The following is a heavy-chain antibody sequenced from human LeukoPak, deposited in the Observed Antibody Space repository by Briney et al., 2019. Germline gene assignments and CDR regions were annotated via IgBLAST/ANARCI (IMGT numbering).Heavy chain of an antibody. CDR2: VSYDGSNK. CDR1: GFTFSTSG. J-gene: IGHJ4*02. CDR3: AKDRISSWSVDY. Sequence: GGSLRLSCAASGFTFSTSGMHWVRQAPGKGLEWVAVVSYDGSNKCYADSVKGRFTISRDNSKNTLYLQMNTLRAEDAAVYYCAKDRISSWSVDYWGQGALVTVSS. D-gene: IGHD6-13*01. V-gene: IGHV3-30*18.